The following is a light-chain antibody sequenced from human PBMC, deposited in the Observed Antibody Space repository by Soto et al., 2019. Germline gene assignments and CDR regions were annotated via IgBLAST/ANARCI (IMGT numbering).Light chain of an antibody. CDR2: RSN. CDR3: AAWDDSLSGPV. Sequence: QSVLTQPPSASGTPGQRVTISCSGRSSNIGSNYINWFQQLPGTAPKLLMYRSNQRPSGVPDRFSGSKSGTSASLAISGLRSEDEADYYCAAWDDSLSGPVFGTGTKVTVL. V-gene: IGLV1-47*01. J-gene: IGLJ1*01. CDR1: SSNIGSNY.